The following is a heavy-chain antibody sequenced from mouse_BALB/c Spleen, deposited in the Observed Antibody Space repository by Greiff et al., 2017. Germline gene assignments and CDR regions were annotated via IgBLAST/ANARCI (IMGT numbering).Heavy chain of an antibody. CDR3: AGITTGGPWFAY. D-gene: IGHD2-4*01. Sequence: EVKLMESGAELVKPGASVKLSCTASGFNIKDTYMHWVKQRPEQGLEWIGRIDPANGNTKYDPKFQGKATITADTSSNTAYLQLSSLTSEDTAVYYCAGITTGGPWFAYWGQGTLVTVSA. CDR1: GFNIKDTY. J-gene: IGHJ3*01. V-gene: IGHV14-3*02. CDR2: IDPANGNT.